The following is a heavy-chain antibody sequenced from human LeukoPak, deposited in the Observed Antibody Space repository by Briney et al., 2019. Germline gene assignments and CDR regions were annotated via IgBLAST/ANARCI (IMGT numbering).Heavy chain of an antibody. D-gene: IGHD3-10*01. V-gene: IGHV1-18*04. J-gene: IGHJ6*04. CDR2: ISAYNGNT. Sequence: ASVKVSCKASGYTFTSYGISWVRQAPGQGLEWMGWISAYNGNTNYAQKLQGRVTMTTDTSTSTAYMELRSLRSDDTAAYYCARDSYYYGSGSYYRGIPQTYGMGVWGKGTTVTVSS. CDR3: ARDSYYYGSGSYYRGIPQTYGMGV. CDR1: GYTFTSYG.